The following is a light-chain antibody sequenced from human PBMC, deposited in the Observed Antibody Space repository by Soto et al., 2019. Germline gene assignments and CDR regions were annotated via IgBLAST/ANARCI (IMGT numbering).Light chain of an antibody. CDR3: LLYYGDVNWV. CDR2: STS. V-gene: IGLV7-43*01. CDR1: TGTVTSGYF. Sequence: QAVVTQEPSLTVPPGGTVTLICASSTGTVTSGYFPSWFQKKPGQAPRALIYSTSNRHSWTPARFSGSLLGGKAALTLSAVQPEDEADYYCLLYYGDVNWVFGGGTKLTVL. J-gene: IGLJ3*02.